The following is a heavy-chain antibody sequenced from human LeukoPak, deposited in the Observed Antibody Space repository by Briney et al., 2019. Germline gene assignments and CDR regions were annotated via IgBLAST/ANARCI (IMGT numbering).Heavy chain of an antibody. V-gene: IGHV3-21*01. D-gene: IGHD2-15*01. CDR3: ARDLGYCSGGSCYSDYYYYYGMDV. CDR2: ISSSSSYI. CDR1: GFTFSSYS. J-gene: IGHJ6*02. Sequence: GGSLRLSCAASGFTFSSYSMNWVRQAPGKGLEWVSSISSSSSYIYYADSVKGRFTISRDNAKNSLYLQMNSLRAEDTAVYYCARDLGYCSGGSCYSDYYYYYGMDVWGQGTTVAVSS.